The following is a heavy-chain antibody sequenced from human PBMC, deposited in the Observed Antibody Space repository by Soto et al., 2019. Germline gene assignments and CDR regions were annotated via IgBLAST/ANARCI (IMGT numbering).Heavy chain of an antibody. V-gene: IGHV1-18*01. CDR1: GYIFTTYG. CDR2: ISTNNGNT. Sequence: ASVKVSCKASGYIFTTYGISWVRQAPGQGLEWMGWISTNNGNTKYAQKFQGRVTMTTDTSTSTAHMDLTSLRSDDTAVYYCTRDVVDRRTTRRIDYWGQAPLATDS. D-gene: IGHD1-1*01. CDR3: TRDVVDRRTTRRIDY. J-gene: IGHJ4*02.